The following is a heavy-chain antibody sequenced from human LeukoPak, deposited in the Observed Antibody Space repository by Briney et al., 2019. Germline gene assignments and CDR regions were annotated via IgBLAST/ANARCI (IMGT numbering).Heavy chain of an antibody. CDR1: GFTFSSYG. D-gene: IGHD3-10*01. J-gene: IGHJ4*02. CDR2: ISYDGSNK. V-gene: IGHV3-30*03. Sequence: GRSLRLSCAASGFTFSSYGMRWVRQAPGKGLEWLAVISYDGSNKYYADSVKGRFTISRDNSKNTLYLQMNSLRTEDTAVYYCARVPYVSGTFDYWGQGTLVTVSS. CDR3: ARVPYVSGTFDY.